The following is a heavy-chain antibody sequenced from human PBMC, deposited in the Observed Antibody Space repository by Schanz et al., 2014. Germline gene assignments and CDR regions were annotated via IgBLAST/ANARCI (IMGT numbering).Heavy chain of an antibody. D-gene: IGHD3-10*01. CDR1: GFTFSSYA. V-gene: IGHV3-23*04. CDR3: AKGRFGELSAFDI. CDR2: ISGRDGST. J-gene: IGHJ3*02. Sequence: EVQLVESGGGLVKPGGSLRLSCAASGFTFSSYAMTWVRQAPGMGLEWVSAISGRDGSTYYADSVRGRFTISRDNSKNTLYLQMNSLRAGDAAVYYCAKGRFGELSAFDIWGQGTMVTVSS.